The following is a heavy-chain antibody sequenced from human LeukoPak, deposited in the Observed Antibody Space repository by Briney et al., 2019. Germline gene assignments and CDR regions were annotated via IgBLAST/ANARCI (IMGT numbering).Heavy chain of an antibody. CDR2: ISYDGSNK. V-gene: IGHV3-30*03. CDR3: ARGGTTTWVEDY. D-gene: IGHD2-2*01. J-gene: IGHJ4*02. CDR1: GFTFSSYG. Sequence: PGGSLRLSCAASGFTFSSYGMHWVRQAPGKGLEWVAVISYDGSNKYYADSVKGRFTISRDNSKNTLYLQMNSLRAEDTAVYYCARGGTTTWVEDYWGQGTLVTVSS.